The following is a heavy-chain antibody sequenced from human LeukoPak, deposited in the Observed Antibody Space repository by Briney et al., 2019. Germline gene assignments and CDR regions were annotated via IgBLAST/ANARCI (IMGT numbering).Heavy chain of an antibody. J-gene: IGHJ3*01. CDR1: GYTFTSCG. Sequence: GASVKVSCKASGYTFTSCGICWVRQAPGQGLEWMGWVSTYNGNTNYAQKFRGRVTMTTDTSTSTAYMELRNLRSDDTAVYYCARDAPQWRNAFDFWGHGTMVTVSS. CDR3: ARDAPQWRNAFDF. CDR2: VSTYNGNT. D-gene: IGHD6-19*01. V-gene: IGHV1-18*01.